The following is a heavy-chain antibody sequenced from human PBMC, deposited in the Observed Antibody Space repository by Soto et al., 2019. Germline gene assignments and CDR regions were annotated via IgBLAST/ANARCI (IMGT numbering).Heavy chain of an antibody. CDR2: IDIGGTGT. Sequence: EEQLVESGGGLVEPGGSQRLTCTASGFTFTDYWMHWVRQAPGKGLVWVSGIDIGGTGTEYADSVKGRFTISRDNAKNTLYLQMNSLRVEDTAVYYCARDRPHSWLDPWGQGTLVTVAS. CDR3: ARDRPHSWLDP. V-gene: IGHV3-74*03. J-gene: IGHJ5*02. CDR1: GFTFTDYW.